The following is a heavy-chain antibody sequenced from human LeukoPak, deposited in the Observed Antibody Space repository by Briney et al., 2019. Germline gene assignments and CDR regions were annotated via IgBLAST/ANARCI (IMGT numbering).Heavy chain of an antibody. Sequence: GRSLRLSCAASGFTFSSYGMHWVRQAPGKGLEWVAVISYDGSNKYYADSVKGRFTISRDNSKNTLYLQMNSLRAEDTAVYHCAKDEGGYSSSWYRFGAFDIWGQGTMVTVSS. CDR1: GFTFSSYG. CDR3: AKDEGGYSSSWYRFGAFDI. V-gene: IGHV3-30*18. CDR2: ISYDGSNK. D-gene: IGHD6-13*01. J-gene: IGHJ3*02.